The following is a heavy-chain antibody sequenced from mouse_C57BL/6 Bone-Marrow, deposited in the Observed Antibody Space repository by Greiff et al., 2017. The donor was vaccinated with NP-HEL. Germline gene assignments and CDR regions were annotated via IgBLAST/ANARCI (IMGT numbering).Heavy chain of an antibody. CDR3: ASGGFAY. J-gene: IGHJ3*01. CDR2: INPNNGGT. Sequence: VQLQQSGPELVKPGASVKISCKASGYTFTDYNMDWVKQSHGKSLEWIGDINPNNGGTIYNQKFKGKATLTVDKSSSTAYIELHSLTSEETAVDDCASGGFAYWGQGTLGTVSA. CDR1: GYTFTDYN. V-gene: IGHV1-18*01.